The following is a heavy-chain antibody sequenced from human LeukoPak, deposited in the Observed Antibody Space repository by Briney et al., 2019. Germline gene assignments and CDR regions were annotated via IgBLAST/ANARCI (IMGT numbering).Heavy chain of an antibody. CDR3: ARLGSYGYGYYYGMDV. J-gene: IGHJ6*02. CDR1: GGSISSYY. CDR2: IYYSGST. Sequence: SETLSLTCTVSGGSISSYYWSWIWQPPGRGLEWITYIYYSGSTNYNPSLKSRVTISVDTSKNQFSLKLSSVTAADTAVYYCARLGSYGYGYYYGMDVWGQGTTVTVSS. D-gene: IGHD5-18*01. V-gene: IGHV4-59*08.